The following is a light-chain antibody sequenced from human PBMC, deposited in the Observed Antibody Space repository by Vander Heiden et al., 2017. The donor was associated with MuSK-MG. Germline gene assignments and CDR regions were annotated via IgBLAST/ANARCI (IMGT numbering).Light chain of an antibody. CDR3: QQYYSTPRT. J-gene: IGKJ1*01. V-gene: IGKV4-1*01. Sequence: DIVMTQSPDSLAVSLGERATINCKSSQSVLYSSNNKNYLAWYQQKPGQPPKLLIYWASTRESGVPDRFSGSGSGTYFTLTISSLQAEDVAVYYCQQYYSTPRTFGQGTKVEIK. CDR1: QSVLYSSNNKNY. CDR2: WAS.